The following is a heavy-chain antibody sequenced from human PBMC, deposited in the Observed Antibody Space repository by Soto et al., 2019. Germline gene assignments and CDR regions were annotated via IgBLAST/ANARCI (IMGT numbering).Heavy chain of an antibody. J-gene: IGHJ4*02. V-gene: IGHV5-51*01. CDR1: GYTFAGYW. Sequence: PGESLKISCKGSGYTFAGYWIAWVRQMPGKGLELMGIIYPSDSDTRYRPSFQGQVTISADKSISSAYLQWSSLRASDTAMYYCARGGLSTRTFDYWVQGTTVTVSS. CDR3: ARGGLSTRTFDY. CDR2: IYPSDSDT. D-gene: IGHD1-1*01.